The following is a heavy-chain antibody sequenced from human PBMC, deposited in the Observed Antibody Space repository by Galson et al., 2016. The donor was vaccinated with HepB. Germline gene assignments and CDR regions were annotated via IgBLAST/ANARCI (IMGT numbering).Heavy chain of an antibody. CDR3: ASPHPSTGRDDAFDL. CDR1: GDSISRGGYF. CDR2: ISYIGRT. J-gene: IGHJ3*01. V-gene: IGHV4-31*03. Sequence: TLSLTCSVSGDSISRGGYFWTWIRQHPQKGLEWIGYISYIGRTTYNPSLQSRFTMSLDTSQNRFSLSLSSFTAAYAAIYFCASPHPSTGRDDAFDLWGQGTMVTVSS. D-gene: IGHD2-8*02.